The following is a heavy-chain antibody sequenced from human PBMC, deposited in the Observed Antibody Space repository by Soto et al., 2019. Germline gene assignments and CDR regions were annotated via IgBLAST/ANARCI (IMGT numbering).Heavy chain of an antibody. V-gene: IGHV3-30-3*01. D-gene: IGHD2-8*01. CDR1: GFTFSDYA. Sequence: GGSLRLSCAASGFTFSDYAMHWVRHVPGQGLEWVAVISFDGNIKYDADSVKGRFTISRDNSKNTLFLQMDSLKGEDTAVYSCARAQRRYCTSLSCLGLYGLDVWGQGTAVTVSS. CDR3: ARAQRRYCTSLSCLGLYGLDV. J-gene: IGHJ6*02. CDR2: ISFDGNIK.